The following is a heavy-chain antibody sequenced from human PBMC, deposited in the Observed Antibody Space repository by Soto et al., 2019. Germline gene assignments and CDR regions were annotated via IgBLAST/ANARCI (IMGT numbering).Heavy chain of an antibody. CDR2: INSDGSST. J-gene: IGHJ4*02. CDR1: GITLSSYR. Sequence: LRLSCAASGITLSSYRMYWVRQVPGKGLVWVSDINSDGSSTSYADSVKGRFTISRDNAKNTLYLQMNSLRVEDTAVYYCAAGYSSSWYDYWGKGALVTVSS. CDR3: AAGYSSSWYDY. V-gene: IGHV3-74*01. D-gene: IGHD6-13*01.